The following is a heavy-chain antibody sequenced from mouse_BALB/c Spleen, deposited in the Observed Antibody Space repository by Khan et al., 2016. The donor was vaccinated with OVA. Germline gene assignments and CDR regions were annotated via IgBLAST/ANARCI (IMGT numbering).Heavy chain of an antibody. V-gene: IGHV3-2*02. CDR2: KTSSVHT. CDR1: GYSITSDYA. CDR3: AMGRTY. D-gene: IGHD4-1*01. J-gene: IGHJ3*01. Sequence: VQLKESGPGLVKPSQSLSLTCTVTGYSITSDYAWNWIRQFPENNLEWMAYKTSSVHTTYNPSFKGQSSVTPDTSKNQFVLQLNSVTTEDTAAYYCAMGRTYWGQGTLVTVSA.